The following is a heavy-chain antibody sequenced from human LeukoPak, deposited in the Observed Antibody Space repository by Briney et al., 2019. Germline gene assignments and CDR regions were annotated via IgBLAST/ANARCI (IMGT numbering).Heavy chain of an antibody. CDR3: ARERRYFDWLSHDAFDI. D-gene: IGHD3-9*01. V-gene: IGHV4-59*01. J-gene: IGHJ3*02. Sequence: SETLSLTCTVSGGSISSYYWSWIRQPPGKGPGWIGYIYYSGSTNYNPSLKSRVTISVDTSKNQFSLKLSSVTAADTAVYYRARERRYFDWLSHDAFDIWGQGTMVTVSS. CDR2: IYYSGST. CDR1: GGSISSYY.